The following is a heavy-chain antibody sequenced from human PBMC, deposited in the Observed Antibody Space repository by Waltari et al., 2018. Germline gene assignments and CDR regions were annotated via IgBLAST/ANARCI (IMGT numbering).Heavy chain of an antibody. CDR2: ISGSGGST. D-gene: IGHD1-1*01. CDR1: GGSFCGYY. J-gene: IGHJ4*02. V-gene: IGHV3-23*01. CDR3: AKRSHHLERRSPIDY. Sequence: LSLTCAAYGGSFCGYYWTWHRQAPGKGLEWVSAISGSGGSTYYADTGKGRFTISRDNTKNTLYLQMNSLRAEDTAVYYCAKRSHHLERRSPIDYWGQGTLVTVSS.